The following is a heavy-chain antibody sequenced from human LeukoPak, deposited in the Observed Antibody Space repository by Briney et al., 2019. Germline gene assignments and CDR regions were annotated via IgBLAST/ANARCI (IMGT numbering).Heavy chain of an antibody. V-gene: IGHV3-66*03. CDR3: ARDRGGDGGFDS. CDR1: GSTVTSSS. CDR2: IYGSGTT. J-gene: IGHJ4*02. D-gene: IGHD3-16*01. Sequence: GGSLRLSCAASGSTVTSSSMNWVRQAPGKGLEWVSFIYGSGTTYYGDSVKGRFTISRDNSKSTLYLQMISLRAEDTAVYYCARDRGGDGGFDSWGRGTLVTVSS.